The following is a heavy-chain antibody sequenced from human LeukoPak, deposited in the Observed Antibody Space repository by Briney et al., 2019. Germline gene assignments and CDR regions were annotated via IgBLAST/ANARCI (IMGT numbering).Heavy chain of an antibody. CDR3: ARNLEGGRGFDY. V-gene: IGHV5-10-1*01. CDR1: GYRFTSYW. J-gene: IGHJ4*02. CDR2: IDPSDSYT. Sequence: PGESLRISCKSSGYRFTSYWISWVRPMPGKGLEWMGRIDPSDSYTNYSPSFQGHVTISADKSISTAYLQWSSLKASDTAMYYCARNLEGGRGFDYWGQGTLVTVSS. D-gene: IGHD3-16*01.